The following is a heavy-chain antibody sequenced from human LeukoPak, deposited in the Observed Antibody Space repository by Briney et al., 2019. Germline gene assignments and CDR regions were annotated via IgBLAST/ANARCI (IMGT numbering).Heavy chain of an antibody. CDR3: AKDPTPKYYDFWSGYFDY. D-gene: IGHD3-3*01. CDR1: GFTFSSYA. V-gene: IGHV3-23*01. Sequence: GGPLRLSCAASGFTFSSYAMSWVRQAPGKGLEWVSAISGSGGSTYYADSVKGRFTISRDNSKNTLYLQMNSLRAEDTAVYYCAKDPTPKYYDFWSGYFDYWGQGTLVTVSS. CDR2: ISGSGGST. J-gene: IGHJ4*02.